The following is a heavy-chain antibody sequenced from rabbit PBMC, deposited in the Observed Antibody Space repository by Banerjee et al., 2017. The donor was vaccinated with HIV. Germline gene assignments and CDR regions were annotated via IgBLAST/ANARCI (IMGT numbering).Heavy chain of an antibody. J-gene: IGHJ3*01. CDR1: GFSFSSNHY. Sequence: QEQLVESGGGLVKPEGSLTLTCKASGFSFSSNHYMCWVRQAPGKGLEWIGCINTITGKTVYATWAKGRFTISRASSTTVFLQMTSLTAADTATYFCARDLPDIIGWNFGFWGQGTLVT. D-gene: IGHD1-1*01. CDR2: INTITGKT. CDR3: ARDLPDIIGWNFGF. V-gene: IGHV1S45*01.